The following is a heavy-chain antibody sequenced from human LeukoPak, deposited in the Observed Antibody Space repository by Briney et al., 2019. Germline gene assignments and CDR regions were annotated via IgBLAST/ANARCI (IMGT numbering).Heavy chain of an antibody. Sequence: SETLSLTCSVSGVSISEYYWNWIRQPAGKGLEWVGRIYTSGSTNFNPSLKSRVTMSVDTSKNQFSLKLSSVTAADTAVYYCACSGGTYHFDYWGQGTLVTVSS. CDR3: ACSGGTYHFDY. CDR1: GVSISEYY. V-gene: IGHV4-4*07. CDR2: IYTSGST. D-gene: IGHD2-15*01. J-gene: IGHJ4*02.